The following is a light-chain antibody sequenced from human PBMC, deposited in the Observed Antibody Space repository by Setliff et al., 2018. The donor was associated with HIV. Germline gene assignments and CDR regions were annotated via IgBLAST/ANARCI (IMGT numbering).Light chain of an antibody. CDR3: GTWDPSLSAGV. Sequence: QSVLTQPPSVSAAPGKKVTISCSGSSSDIGNNYVSWFQQFPGTAPKLLIYDSNKRPSGIPDRFSGSKFGTSATLGITGLQTGDEADYYCGTWDPSLSAGVFGGGTKVTV. V-gene: IGLV1-51*01. CDR1: SSDIGNNY. CDR2: DSN. J-gene: IGLJ2*01.